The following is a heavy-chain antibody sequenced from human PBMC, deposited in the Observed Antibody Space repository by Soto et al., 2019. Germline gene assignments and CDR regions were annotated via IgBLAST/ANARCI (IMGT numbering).Heavy chain of an antibody. CDR2: ISSSSSTI. Sequence: GGSLRLSCAASGFTFSSYSMNWVRQAPGKGLEWVSYISSSSSTIYYADSVKGRFTISRDNAKNSLYLQMNSLRAEDTAVYYCARNPYCSSTSCYAERRGGDYWGQGTLVTVSS. V-gene: IGHV3-48*01. D-gene: IGHD2-2*01. J-gene: IGHJ4*02. CDR3: ARNPYCSSTSCYAERRGGDY. CDR1: GFTFSSYS.